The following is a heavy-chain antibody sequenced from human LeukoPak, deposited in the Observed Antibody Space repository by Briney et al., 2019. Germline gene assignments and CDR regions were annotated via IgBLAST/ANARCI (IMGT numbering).Heavy chain of an antibody. CDR2: IYYSGST. V-gene: IGHV4-39*01. CDR3: ADSYSGGWSHYYYYMDV. J-gene: IGHJ6*03. D-gene: IGHD6-19*01. CDR1: GGSISSSSYY. Sequence: SETLSLTCTVSGGSISSSSYYWGWIRQPPGKGLEWSGSIYYSGSTYYNPSLKSRVTISVDTSKNQFSLKLSSVTAADTAVYYCADSYSGGWSHYYYYMDVSGKGTTVTVSS.